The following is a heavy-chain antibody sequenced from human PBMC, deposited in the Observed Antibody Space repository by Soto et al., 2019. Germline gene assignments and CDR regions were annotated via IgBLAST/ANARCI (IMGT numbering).Heavy chain of an antibody. CDR2: FRAGGDDGTT. V-gene: IGHV3-23*01. CDR3: AKDRLHYDSSGSDY. D-gene: IGHD3-22*01. CDR1: GFTFSSYS. J-gene: IGHJ4*02. Sequence: PGGSLRLSCVASGFTFSSYSMSWVRQAPGKGLEWVSGFRAGGDDGTTYYADSVKGRFTIPRDNSKNTLYLQMNSLRAEDTAVYYCAKDRLHYDSSGSDYWGQGTLVTVSS.